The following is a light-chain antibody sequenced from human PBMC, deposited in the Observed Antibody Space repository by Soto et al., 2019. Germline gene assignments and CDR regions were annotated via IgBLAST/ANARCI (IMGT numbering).Light chain of an antibody. V-gene: IGKV1-5*03. CDR2: KTS. J-gene: IGKJ2*01. CDR1: QSISNW. Sequence: DIPMTQSPSTLSASVGDRVTITCRASQSISNWLAWYQQKPGKAPKLLIYKTSSLESGVPSRFSGSGSGTEFTLTISSLQPDDFATYFCQQYSTDSYTFGQGTKLEIK. CDR3: QQYSTDSYT.